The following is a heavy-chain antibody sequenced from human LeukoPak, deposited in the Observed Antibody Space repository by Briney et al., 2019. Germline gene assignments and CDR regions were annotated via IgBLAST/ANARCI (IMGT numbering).Heavy chain of an antibody. V-gene: IGHV4-59*08. J-gene: IGHJ4*02. CDR2: IYYSGST. D-gene: IGHD5-18*01. CDR3: ARLGGVYSYAYRKGYYFDY. CDR1: GGSISSYY. Sequence: PSETLSLTCTVSGGSISSYYWSWIRQPPGKGLEWIGYIYYSGSTNYNPSLKSRVTISVDTSKNQFSLKLSSVTAADTAVYYCARLGGVYSYAYRKGYYFDYWGQGTLVTVSS.